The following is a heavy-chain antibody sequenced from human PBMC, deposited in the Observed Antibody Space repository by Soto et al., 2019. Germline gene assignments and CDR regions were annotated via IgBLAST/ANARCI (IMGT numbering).Heavy chain of an antibody. D-gene: IGHD3-10*01. V-gene: IGHV4-39*01. CDR3: ARHRGPTGPNY. Sequence: PSETLSLTCTFSGDSIXSNNYYLGWIRQPPGKGLEWIGSMYHSGNTYHNPSLKSRVTISVDTSKNQLSLNLRSVTAADTAVYYCARHRGPTGPNYWGQGTLVTVSS. CDR1: GDSIXSNNYY. J-gene: IGHJ4*02. CDR2: MYHSGNT.